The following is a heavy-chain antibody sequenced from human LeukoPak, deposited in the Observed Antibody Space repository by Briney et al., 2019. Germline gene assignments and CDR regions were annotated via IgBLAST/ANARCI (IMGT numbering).Heavy chain of an antibody. Sequence: GSSVKVSCKASGGTFSSYAISWVRQAPGQGLEWMGRTIPILGIANYAQKFQGRVTITADKSTSTAYMELSSLRSEDTAVYYCARGVLRFLEWPTISMDVWGQGTTVTVSS. CDR3: ARGVLRFLEWPTISMDV. V-gene: IGHV1-69*04. CDR1: GGTFSSYA. J-gene: IGHJ6*02. D-gene: IGHD3-3*01. CDR2: TIPILGIA.